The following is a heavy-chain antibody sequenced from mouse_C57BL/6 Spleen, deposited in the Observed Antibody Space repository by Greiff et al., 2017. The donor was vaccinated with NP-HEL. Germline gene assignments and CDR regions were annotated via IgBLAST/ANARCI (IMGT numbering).Heavy chain of an antibody. CDR1: GYTFTSYW. J-gene: IGHJ3*01. V-gene: IGHV1-50*01. D-gene: IGHD1-1*01. CDR2: IDPSDSYT. Sequence: VQLQQPGAALVMPGASVTLSCKASGYTFTSYWMQWVKQRPGPGLSWIGEIDPSDSYTNYNQKFQGTATLTVDTSSSTAYMQRSSLTSEDAAVYYCARRKTTVVEGFADRGQGTLVTVSA. CDR3: ARRKTTVVEGFAD.